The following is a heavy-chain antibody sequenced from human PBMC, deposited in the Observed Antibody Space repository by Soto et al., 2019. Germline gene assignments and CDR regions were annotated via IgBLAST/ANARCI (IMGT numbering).Heavy chain of an antibody. V-gene: IGHV1-69*06. CDR1: GGTFSSYA. J-gene: IGHJ4*02. D-gene: IGHD6-19*01. CDR2: IIPIFGTA. Sequence: SGKVSCKASGGTFSSYAISWGRQAPGQGLEWMGGIIPIFGTANYAQKFQGRVTITADKSTSTAYMELSSLRSEDTAVYYCASDSSGWYYYFDYWGQGTLVTVSS. CDR3: ASDSSGWYYYFDY.